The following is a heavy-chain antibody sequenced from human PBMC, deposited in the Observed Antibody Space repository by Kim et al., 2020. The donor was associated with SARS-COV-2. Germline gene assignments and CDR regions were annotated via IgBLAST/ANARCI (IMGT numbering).Heavy chain of an antibody. J-gene: IGHJ6*02. CDR3: ARGNYHGMDV. V-gene: IGHV3-74*01. Sequence: RTTHADSVKGRFTISRDNAKNTLYLQMNSLRAEDTAVYYCARGNYHGMDVWGQGTTVTVSS. CDR2: RT.